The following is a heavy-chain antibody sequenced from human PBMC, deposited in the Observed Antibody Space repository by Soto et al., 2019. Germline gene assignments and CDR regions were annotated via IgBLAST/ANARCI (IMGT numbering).Heavy chain of an antibody. CDR2: IIPTFGRT. Sequence: SVKVSCKASVDTFSSYAISWVRQAPGKGLEWMGKIIPTFGRTNYAQKFQGRLTISADDSTSTAYMELSSLLSEDTAVYYCARDPLSSFAMDVWGQGTTVTASS. CDR1: VDTFSSYA. D-gene: IGHD3-10*02. CDR3: ARDPLSSFAMDV. J-gene: IGHJ6*02. V-gene: IGHV1-69*13.